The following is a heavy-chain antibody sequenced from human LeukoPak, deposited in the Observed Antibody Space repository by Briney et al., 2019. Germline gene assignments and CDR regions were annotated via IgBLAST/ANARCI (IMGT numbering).Heavy chain of an antibody. CDR1: GFTFSSYW. V-gene: IGHV3-7*01. J-gene: IGHJ4*02. CDR2: INFDGSQK. D-gene: IGHD6-19*01. Sequence: GGSLRLSCAASGFTFSSYWMSWVRQAPGKGLEWVASINFDGSQKYYVDSVKGRFTISRDYTKNSLYLQMNSLRAEDTAVYHCARDTGWYRFDYWGQGTLVTVSS. CDR3: ARDTGWYRFDY.